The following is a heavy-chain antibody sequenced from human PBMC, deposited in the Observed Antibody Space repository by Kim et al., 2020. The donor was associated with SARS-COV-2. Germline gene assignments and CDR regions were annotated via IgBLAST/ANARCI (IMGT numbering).Heavy chain of an antibody. CDR3: ARGGSEVEYYDILTGSVPRSDY. Sequence: SETLSLTCAVYGGSFSGYYWSWIRQPPGKGLEWIGEINHSGSTNYNPSLKSRVTISVDTSKNQFSLKLSSVTAADTAVYYCARGGSEVEYYDILTGSVPRSDYWGQGTLVTVSS. V-gene: IGHV4-34*01. D-gene: IGHD3-9*01. CDR1: GGSFSGYY. CDR2: INHSGST. J-gene: IGHJ4*02.